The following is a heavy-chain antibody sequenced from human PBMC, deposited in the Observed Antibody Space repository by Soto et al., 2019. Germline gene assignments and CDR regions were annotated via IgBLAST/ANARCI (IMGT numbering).Heavy chain of an antibody. J-gene: IGHJ5*02. CDR2: ISHSGLR. D-gene: IGHD1-26*01. CDR1: GVSISSGY. V-gene: IGHV4-59*01. CDR3: ATSNTTCPGCCS. Sequence: SETLSLTCIISGVSISSGYCTWIRPSPGEGLEWIGYISHSGLRHYRASLQSRLTMSVETSKNQFSLNLTSVTAAETAIYYCATSNTTCPGCCSWGQGTLVSVSS.